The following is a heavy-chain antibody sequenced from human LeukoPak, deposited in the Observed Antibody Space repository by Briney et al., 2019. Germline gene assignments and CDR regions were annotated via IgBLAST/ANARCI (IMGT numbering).Heavy chain of an antibody. J-gene: IGHJ4*02. CDR3: ARQGGGYYFDY. CDR1: GGSFSDYY. Sequence: SETLSLTCAVYGGSFSDYYWSWIRQPPGKGLEWIGEINHSGSTNYNPSLKSRVTISVDTSKNQFSLKLSSVTAADTAVYYCARQGGGYYFDYWGQGTLVTVSS. CDR2: INHSGST. D-gene: IGHD6-25*01. V-gene: IGHV4-34*01.